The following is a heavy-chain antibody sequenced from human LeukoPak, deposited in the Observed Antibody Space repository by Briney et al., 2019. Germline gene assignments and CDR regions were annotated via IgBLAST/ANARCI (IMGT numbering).Heavy chain of an antibody. D-gene: IGHD5-24*01. CDR3: ALAPNSNWFDF. CDR2: IHYSGSS. J-gene: IGHJ5*01. Sequence: SETLSLTCTVSGDSTSNFYWNWIRQSPGKGLEWIGNIHYSGSSVYNPSLQSRVTITIDTSRRQFFLKLNSLAAADTAVYFCALAPNSNWFDFWGPGTLVTVPS. V-gene: IGHV4-59*03. CDR1: GDSTSNFY.